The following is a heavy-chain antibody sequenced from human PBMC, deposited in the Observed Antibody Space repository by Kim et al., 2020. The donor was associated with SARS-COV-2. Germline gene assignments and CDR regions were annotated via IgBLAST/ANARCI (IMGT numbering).Heavy chain of an antibody. D-gene: IGHD3-16*02. J-gene: IGHJ4*02. V-gene: IGHV4-39*01. CDR2: IYHSGST. CDR3: ARQALRELSYLDY. Sequence: SETLSLTCTASGGSISSSSYYWGWIRQPPGKGLEWIGSIYHSGSTYYNPSLKSRVTISVDTSKNQFSLKRSSVTAADTAVYYCARQALRELSYLDYWGQGTLVTVSS. CDR1: GGSISSSSYY.